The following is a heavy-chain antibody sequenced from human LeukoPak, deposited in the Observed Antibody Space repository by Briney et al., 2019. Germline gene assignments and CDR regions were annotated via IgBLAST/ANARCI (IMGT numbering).Heavy chain of an antibody. V-gene: IGHV3-74*01. J-gene: IGHJ4*02. CDR3: AKAVVVPAAKRYYFDY. Sequence: GGSLRLSCAASGFTFSNYWMHWVRQAPGKGLVWVSRINSDGINTSYADSVKGRFTISRDNAKNTLNLQMNSLRAEDTAVYYCAKAVVVPAAKRYYFDYWGQGTLVTVSS. D-gene: IGHD2-2*01. CDR2: INSDGINT. CDR1: GFTFSNYW.